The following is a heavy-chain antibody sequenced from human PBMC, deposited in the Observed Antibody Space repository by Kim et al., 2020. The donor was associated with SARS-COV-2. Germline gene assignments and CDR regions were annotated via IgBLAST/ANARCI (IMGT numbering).Heavy chain of an antibody. D-gene: IGHD2-15*01. J-gene: IGHJ6*02. V-gene: IGHV3-33*06. CDR1: GFTFSSYG. Sequence: GGSLRLSCAASGFTFSSYGMHWVRQAPGKGLEWVAVIWYDGSNKYYADSVKGRFTISRDNSKNTLYLQMNSLRAEDTAVYYCAKGARYCSGGSCYPLYYYYSGMDVWGQGTTVTVSS. CDR3: AKGARYCSGGSCYPLYYYYSGMDV. CDR2: IWYDGSNK.